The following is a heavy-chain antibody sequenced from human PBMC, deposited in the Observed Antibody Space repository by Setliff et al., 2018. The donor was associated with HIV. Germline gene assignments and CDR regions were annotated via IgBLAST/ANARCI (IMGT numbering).Heavy chain of an antibody. CDR1: GFTFSSHN. D-gene: IGHD2-15*01. J-gene: IGHJ4*02. CDR2: ISPSGAYI. CDR3: AKGSLRYCSGVICHYFDY. Sequence: GGSLRLSCAASGFTFSSHNMNWVRQVPGKGLEWVSSISPSGAYIYYADSMKGRFTISRDNAKNSLYLQMNSLTVEDTAVYYCAKGSLRYCSGVICHYFDYWGQRTLVTVS. V-gene: IGHV3-21*06.